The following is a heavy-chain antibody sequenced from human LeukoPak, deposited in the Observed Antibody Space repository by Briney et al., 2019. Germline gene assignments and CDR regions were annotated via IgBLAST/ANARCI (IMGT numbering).Heavy chain of an antibody. J-gene: IGHJ4*02. CDR2: IKQDGSEK. D-gene: IGHD3-3*01. V-gene: IGHV3-7*01. Sequence: GGSLRLSCAASGFTFSSYWMSWVRQAPGKGLEWVANIKQDGSEKYYVDSVKGRFTISRDNAKNSLYLQMNSLRAEDTAVYYCARSARLMKGVVEVTALDDWGQGTLVTVPS. CDR3: ARSARLMKGVVEVTALDD. CDR1: GFTFSSYW.